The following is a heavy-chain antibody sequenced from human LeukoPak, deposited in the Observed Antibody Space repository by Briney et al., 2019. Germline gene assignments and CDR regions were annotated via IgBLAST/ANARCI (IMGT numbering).Heavy chain of an antibody. Sequence: PSETLSLTCTVSGGSISSGGYYWSWIRQHPGKGLEWIGYIYYSGSTYYNPSLKSRVTISVDTSKNQFSLKLSSVTAAGTAVYYCARVNTYYYDSSGAETLDYWGQGTLVTVSS. CDR1: GGSISSGGYY. V-gene: IGHV4-31*03. CDR3: ARVNTYYYDSSGAETLDY. J-gene: IGHJ4*02. CDR2: IYYSGST. D-gene: IGHD3-22*01.